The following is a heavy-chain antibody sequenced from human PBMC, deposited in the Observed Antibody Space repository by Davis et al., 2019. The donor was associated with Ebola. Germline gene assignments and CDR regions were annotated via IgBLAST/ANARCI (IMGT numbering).Heavy chain of an antibody. V-gene: IGHV4-39*01. CDR1: GGSISSGGYY. CDR3: ARLLTYYYGSGSYQSPYFFDY. D-gene: IGHD3-10*01. Sequence: SETLSLTCTVSGGSISSGGYYWSWIRQHPGKGLEWIGYIYYSGSTYYNPSLKSRVTISVDTSKNQFSLRLSSVTAADTAVYYCARLLTYYYGSGSYQSPYFFDYWGQGTLVTVSS. J-gene: IGHJ4*02. CDR2: IYYSGST.